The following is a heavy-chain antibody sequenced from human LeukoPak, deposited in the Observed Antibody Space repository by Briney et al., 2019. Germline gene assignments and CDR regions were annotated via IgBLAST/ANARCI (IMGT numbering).Heavy chain of an antibody. Sequence: ASVKVSCKASGYTFTGYYIHWVRHWVRQPPGQGLEWMGWINPNNGGTNYAQKFLGSVTMTRDTSISTAYMELSRLRSDDTAVYYCARAVVPAAHDYWGQGTLVTVSS. D-gene: IGHD2-2*01. V-gene: IGHV1-2*02. J-gene: IGHJ4*02. CDR3: ARAVVPAAHDY. CDR1: GYTFTGYY. CDR2: INPNNGGT.